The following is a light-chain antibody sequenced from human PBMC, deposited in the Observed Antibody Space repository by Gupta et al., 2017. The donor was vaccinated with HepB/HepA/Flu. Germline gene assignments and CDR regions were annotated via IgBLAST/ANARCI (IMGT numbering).Light chain of an antibody. CDR1: QGVGSS. Sequence: EIVMTQSPATLSVSPGDKATLSCRASQGVGSSLAWYQQKPGQAPRLLIYDASPRPRGIPDRFRGSGSGTEFTLTITYLQSEDFAVYFCQHYYNWPRTFGQGTKVEIK. J-gene: IGKJ1*01. CDR2: DAS. CDR3: QHYYNWPRT. V-gene: IGKV3-15*01.